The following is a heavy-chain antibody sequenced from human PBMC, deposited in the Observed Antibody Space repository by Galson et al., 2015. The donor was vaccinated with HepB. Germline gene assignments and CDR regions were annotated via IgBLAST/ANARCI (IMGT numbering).Heavy chain of an antibody. CDR2: INHSGST. Sequence: ETLSLTCAVYGGSFSGYYWSWIRQPPGKGLEWIGEINHSGSTNYNPSLKSRVTISVDTSKNQFSLKLSSVTAADTAVYYCARGLVVVPAAPKARFLEWLFPMGGPFDYWGQGTLVTVSS. J-gene: IGHJ4*02. D-gene: IGHD3-3*01. CDR3: ARGLVVVPAAPKARFLEWLFPMGGPFDY. CDR1: GGSFSGYY. V-gene: IGHV4-34*01.